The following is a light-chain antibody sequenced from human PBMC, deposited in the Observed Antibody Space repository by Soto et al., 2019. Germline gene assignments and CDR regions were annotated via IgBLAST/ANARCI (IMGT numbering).Light chain of an antibody. CDR2: NVY. Sequence: QSALTQPASVSGSPGQSITISCTGTSSDVGGYNYVSWYQQHPGKAPKLMIYNVYDRPSGISYRFSGSKSGNTASLTISGLQGEYEAAYYCSAYTVSRTYVFGTGTKLTVL. J-gene: IGLJ1*01. CDR1: SSDVGGYNY. CDR3: SAYTVSRTYV. V-gene: IGLV2-14*03.